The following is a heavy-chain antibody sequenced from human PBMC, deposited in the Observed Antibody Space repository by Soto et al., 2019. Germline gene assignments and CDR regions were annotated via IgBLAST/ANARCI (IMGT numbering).Heavy chain of an antibody. Sequence: PSETLSLTCAVSGGSISSGGYSWSWIRQQPGKGLERIGYIYHSGSTYYNPSLKSRVTISVDRSKNQYSLKLSSVTAADTAVYYCARLPGDSISWFAIDYWGQGTLLTVSS. CDR1: GGSISSGGYS. CDR2: IYHSGST. D-gene: IGHD6-13*01. J-gene: IGHJ4*02. V-gene: IGHV4-30-2*01. CDR3: ARLPGDSISWFAIDY.